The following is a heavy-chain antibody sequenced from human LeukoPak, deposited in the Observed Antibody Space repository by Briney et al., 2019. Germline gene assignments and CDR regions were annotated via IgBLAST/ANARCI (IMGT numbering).Heavy chain of an antibody. V-gene: IGHV1-8*01. Sequence: ASGKPSCKAAGYIFTSYDINWVGEAAGQRRGGRRGMNPNIGNAGYAQKFQGRVTMTRNTSISTAYMELSSLRSEDTAVYYCARVPKYYDILTGKALYYYYGMDVWGQGTTVTVS. D-gene: IGHD3-9*01. J-gene: IGHJ6*02. CDR1: GYIFTSYD. CDR3: ARVPKYYDILTGKALYYYYGMDV. CDR2: MNPNIGNA.